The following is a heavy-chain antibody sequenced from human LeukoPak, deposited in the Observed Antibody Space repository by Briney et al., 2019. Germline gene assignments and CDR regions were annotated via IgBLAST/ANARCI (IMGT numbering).Heavy chain of an antibody. CDR3: ARVNGGQQLENWFDP. CDR1: GYTFTGYY. D-gene: IGHD6-13*01. CDR2: INPNSGGT. J-gene: IGHJ5*02. Sequence: ASVKVSCKASGYTFTGYYMHWVRQAPGQGLEWMGWINPNSGGTNYAQKFQGRVTMTRDTSISTAYMELSRLRSDDTAVYYYARVNGGQQLENWFDPWGQGTMVTVSS. V-gene: IGHV1-2*02.